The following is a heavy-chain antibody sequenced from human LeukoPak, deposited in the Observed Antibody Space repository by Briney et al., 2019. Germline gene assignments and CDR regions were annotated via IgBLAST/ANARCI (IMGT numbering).Heavy chain of an antibody. CDR2: IYPGDSDI. J-gene: IGHJ4*02. CDR1: GYSFTTYW. Sequence: GESLKISRKGSGYSFTTYWIAWVRQMPGKGLEWMGLIYPGDSDIRYSPSFQGQVTISADKSITTAYLQWSSLKASDTAMYYCARHGGTYAYDYWGQGTLVTVSS. V-gene: IGHV5-51*01. D-gene: IGHD5-12*01. CDR3: ARHGGTYAYDY.